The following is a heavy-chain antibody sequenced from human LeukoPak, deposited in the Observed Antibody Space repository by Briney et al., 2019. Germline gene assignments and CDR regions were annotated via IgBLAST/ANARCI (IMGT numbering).Heavy chain of an antibody. V-gene: IGHV4-34*01. CDR2: INHSGST. CDR1: GGSFSGYY. J-gene: IGHJ4*02. Sequence: PSETLSLTCAVYGGSFSGYYWSWIRRPPGKGLEWIGEINHSGSTNYNPSLKSRVTISVDTSKNQFSLKLSSVTAADTAVYYCARAGYSSGWYYFDYWGQGTLVTVSS. D-gene: IGHD6-19*01. CDR3: ARAGYSSGWYYFDY.